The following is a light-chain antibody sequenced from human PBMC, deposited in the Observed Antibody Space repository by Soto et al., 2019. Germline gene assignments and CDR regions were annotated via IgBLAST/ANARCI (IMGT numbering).Light chain of an antibody. CDR1: QSVTSNY. CDR2: GVS. J-gene: IGKJ2*01. CDR3: QQYGTSTRYT. Sequence: EIVLTQSPGTLSLSPGERATLSCRASQSVTSNYLAWYQQKPGQAPRRLIYGVSSRATGIPDRFSGSGSGTDFTLTISRLEPEDFAVDYCQQYGTSTRYTFGQGTKLEIK. V-gene: IGKV3-20*01.